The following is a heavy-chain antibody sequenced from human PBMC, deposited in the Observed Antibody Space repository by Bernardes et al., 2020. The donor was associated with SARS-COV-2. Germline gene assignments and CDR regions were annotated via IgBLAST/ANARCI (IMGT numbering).Heavy chain of an antibody. CDR1: GFTSNSYW. CDR2: IDGAGSDT. J-gene: IGHJ6*02. CDR3: ARKAGHGYGMDV. D-gene: IGHD3-10*01. Sequence: GGSLRLSCGASGFTSNSYWMHWVRQVPGKGLEWVSRIDGAGSDTIYAESVKGRFTIYRDNAKNTVYLQMNSLRGEDTGVYYCARKAGHGYGMDVWGQGTTVTVSS. V-gene: IGHV3-74*01.